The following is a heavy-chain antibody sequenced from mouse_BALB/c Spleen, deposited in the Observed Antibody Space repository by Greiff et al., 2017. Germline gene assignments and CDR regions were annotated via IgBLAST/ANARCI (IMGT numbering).Heavy chain of an antibody. J-gene: IGHJ4*01. D-gene: IGHD1-1*01. CDR1: GYSITSGYY. CDR3: AREATVLDY. V-gene: IGHV3-6*02. Sequence: EVQLVESGPGLVKPSQSLSLTCSVTGYSITSGYYWNWIRQLPGNILEWLGYISYDGSNNYNPSLKNRISITRDTSKNQFFLKLNTVTTEDTATYYCAREATVLDYWGQGTSVTVSS. CDR2: ISYDGSN.